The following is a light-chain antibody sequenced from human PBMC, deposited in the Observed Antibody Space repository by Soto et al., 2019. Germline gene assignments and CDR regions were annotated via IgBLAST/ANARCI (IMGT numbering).Light chain of an antibody. V-gene: IGKV1-6*01. CDR1: QGIRDD. J-gene: IGKJ3*01. CDR2: AAS. CDR3: LQDYNYPT. Sequence: AIQMTQSPSSLSASVGDRVTITCRASQGIRDDLGWYQQKPGKAPKLLIYAASSLQSGVPSRFSGSGSGTDFTLTISSLQPEDFATYYCLQDYNYPTFGPGTKVDIK.